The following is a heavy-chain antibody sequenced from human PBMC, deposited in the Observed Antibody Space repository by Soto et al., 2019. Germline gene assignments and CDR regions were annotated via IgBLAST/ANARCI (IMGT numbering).Heavy chain of an antibody. CDR3: ARHYYDSSGPLYDAFDI. V-gene: IGHV4-39*01. CDR1: GGSISSSSYY. Sequence: QLQLQESGPGLVKPSETLSLTCTVSGGSISSSSYYWGWIRQPPGKGLEWIGSIYYSGSTYYNPSLKSRVTISVDTSKNQFSLKLSSVTAADTAVYYCARHYYDSSGPLYDAFDIWGQGTMVTVSS. D-gene: IGHD3-22*01. CDR2: IYYSGST. J-gene: IGHJ3*02.